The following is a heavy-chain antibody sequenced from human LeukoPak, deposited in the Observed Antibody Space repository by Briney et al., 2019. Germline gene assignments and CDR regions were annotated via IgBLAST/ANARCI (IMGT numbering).Heavy chain of an antibody. V-gene: IGHV3-23*01. CDR2: ISGSGGTT. CDR1: GFTFSSYA. D-gene: IGHD2-15*01. J-gene: IGHJ4*02. CDR3: TKDIVPSATAEYYFDY. Sequence: PGGSLRLSCAASGFTFSSYAMSWVRQAPGKGLEWVSAISGSGGTTYYADSVKGRFTISRDNSKNTLYLQMNSLRAEDTAMYYCTKDIVPSATAEYYFDYWGQGTLVTVSS.